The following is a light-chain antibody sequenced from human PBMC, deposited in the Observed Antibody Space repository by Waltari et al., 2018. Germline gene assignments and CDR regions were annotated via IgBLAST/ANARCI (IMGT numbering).Light chain of an antibody. V-gene: IGKV3-20*01. CDR2: GAS. CDR1: QSIGRA. J-gene: IGKJ1*01. CDR3: QRNDRLPVT. Sequence: IVLTQSPATLSWSPGQRATISCRATQSIGRALIWYQQKPGQATRPPIYGASTRATGIPDRFSVSGFGKDVSLTISRMEPEDFAVYYCQRNDRLPVTFGQGTKVEIK.